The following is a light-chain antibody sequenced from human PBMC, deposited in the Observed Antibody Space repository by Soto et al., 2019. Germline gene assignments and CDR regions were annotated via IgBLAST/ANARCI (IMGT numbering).Light chain of an antibody. Sequence: EIVLTQSPGTLSLSPGERATLACRASQSVSSSYLVWYQQKPDQAPRLLIYGASSRATGIPDRFSGSGSGTDFTLTISRLEPEDFAIYYCPQYGSSPLTFGGGTKVESK. CDR2: GAS. CDR3: PQYGSSPLT. J-gene: IGKJ4*01. CDR1: QSVSSSY. V-gene: IGKV3-20*01.